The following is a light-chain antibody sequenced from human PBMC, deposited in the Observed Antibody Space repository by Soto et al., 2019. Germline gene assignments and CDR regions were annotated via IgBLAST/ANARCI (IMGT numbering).Light chain of an antibody. CDR3: QQSYSTPLT. CDR2: AAS. J-gene: IGKJ4*01. V-gene: IGKV1-39*01. CDR1: QSISSY. Sequence: IQRTQSRSPLSASVGERVTITCRASQSISSYLNWYQQKPGKAPKLLIYAASSLQSGVPSRFSGSGSGTDFTLTISRLQPEDFATYYCQQSYSTPLTFGGGTKVDI.